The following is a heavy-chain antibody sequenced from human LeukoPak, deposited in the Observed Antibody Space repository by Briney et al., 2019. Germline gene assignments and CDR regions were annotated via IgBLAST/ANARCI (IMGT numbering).Heavy chain of an antibody. V-gene: IGHV4-34*01. CDR1: GGSFSGYY. J-gene: IGHJ4*02. D-gene: IGHD6-19*01. CDR3: ARDSVAVAGFDY. Sequence: SETLSLTCAVYGGSFSGYYWSWIRQPPGKGLEWIGEINHSGSTNYNPSLKSRVTISVDTSKNQFSLKLSSVTAADTAVYYCARDSVAVAGFDYWGQGTLVTVSS. CDR2: INHSGST.